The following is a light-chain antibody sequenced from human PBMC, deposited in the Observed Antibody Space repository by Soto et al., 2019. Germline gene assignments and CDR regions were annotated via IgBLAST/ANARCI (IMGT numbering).Light chain of an antibody. Sequence: EIVVTQCGATLSLCPGGRATLSCRASESVSSYLAWYQQKPGQAPRLLIDDASNRATGIPARFSGSGSGTDFTLTIISLQHEDFAVYYCQQRSNWPPSTFGGGTKVDIK. J-gene: IGKJ4*01. CDR2: DAS. V-gene: IGKV3-11*01. CDR3: QQRSNWPPST. CDR1: ESVSSY.